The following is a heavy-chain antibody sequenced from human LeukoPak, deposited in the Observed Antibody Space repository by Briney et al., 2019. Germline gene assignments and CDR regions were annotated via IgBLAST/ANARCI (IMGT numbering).Heavy chain of an antibody. V-gene: IGHV3-33*01. Sequence: GGSLRLSCAASGFTFRNYGMHWVRQAPGKGLEWVALVWYEGDIKWYADSAKGRFTISRDNSKNTLYLLMNSLRAEDTAVYYCARERTGDDFDVWGQGTMVTVSS. J-gene: IGHJ3*01. CDR1: GFTFRNYG. D-gene: IGHD1-14*01. CDR3: ARERTGDDFDV. CDR2: VWYEGDIK.